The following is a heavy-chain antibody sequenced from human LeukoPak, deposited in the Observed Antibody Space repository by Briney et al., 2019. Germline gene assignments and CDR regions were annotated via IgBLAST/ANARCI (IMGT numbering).Heavy chain of an antibody. CDR3: ARDYDDTSGWYVGF. CDR1: GFTFSSYA. V-gene: IGHV3-30-3*01. Sequence: GGSLRLSCAASGFTFSSYAMSWVRQAPGKGLEWVAVISNDGSNEYYTDSVKGRFTISRDNSKNTLYVQMRSLRAEDTAVYYCARDYDDTSGWYVGFWGQGTLVTVSS. D-gene: IGHD6-19*01. CDR2: ISNDGSNE. J-gene: IGHJ4*02.